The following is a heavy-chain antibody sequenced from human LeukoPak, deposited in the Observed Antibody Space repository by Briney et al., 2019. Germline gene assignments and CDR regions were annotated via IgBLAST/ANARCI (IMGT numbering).Heavy chain of an antibody. CDR3: ARGPPRAQDWFDP. J-gene: IGHJ5*02. V-gene: IGHV1-69*05. Sequence: ASVKVSCKASGDTFSSYAISWVRQAPGQGLEWMGGIIPIFGTANYAQKFQGRVTITTDESTSTAHMELSSLRSEDTAVYYCARGPPRAQDWFDPWGQGTLVTVSS. CDR2: IIPIFGTA. CDR1: GDTFSSYA.